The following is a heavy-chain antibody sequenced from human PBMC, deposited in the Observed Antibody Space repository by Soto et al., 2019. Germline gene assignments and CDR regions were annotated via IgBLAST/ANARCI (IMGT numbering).Heavy chain of an antibody. J-gene: IGHJ5*01. CDR3: AKGPDGSGYYHNWFGS. CDR2: ISRTGDSA. Sequence: EVHLLESGGALVQPGGSLTLSCAASGFSFSDYAMSWVRQAPGKGLEWVSSISRTGDSAYYADSVKGRFAISRDRSKTRLSLQMNILRGEDTAVYYCAKGPDGSGYYHNWFGSWGQGTLITVSS. D-gene: IGHD3-22*01. V-gene: IGHV3-23*01. CDR1: GFSFSDYA.